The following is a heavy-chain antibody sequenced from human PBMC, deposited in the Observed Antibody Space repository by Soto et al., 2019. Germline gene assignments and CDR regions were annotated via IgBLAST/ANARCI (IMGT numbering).Heavy chain of an antibody. CDR3: ARACSGGSCFWNSAYGMDV. CDR1: GFTFSSYE. J-gene: IGHJ6*02. CDR2: ISSSGSTI. D-gene: IGHD2-15*01. V-gene: IGHV3-48*03. Sequence: GGSLSLSCAASGFTFSSYEMNWVRQAPGKGLEWVSYISSSGSTIYYADSVKGPFTIPRDNAKNSLYLQMNSLRAEDTAVYYCARACSGGSCFWNSAYGMDVWGQGTTITVSS.